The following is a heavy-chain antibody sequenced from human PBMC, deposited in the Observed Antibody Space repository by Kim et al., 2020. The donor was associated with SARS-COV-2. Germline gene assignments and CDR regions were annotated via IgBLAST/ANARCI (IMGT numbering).Heavy chain of an antibody. CDR3: ARFMYSRIDY. Sequence: GGSLRLSCAASGFTFSSYEMNWVRQAPGKGLEWVSYISSSGSTIYYADSVKGRFTISRDNAKNSLYLQMNSLRAEDTAVYYCARFMYSRIDYWGQGTLVTVSS. D-gene: IGHD6-13*01. V-gene: IGHV3-48*03. CDR2: ISSSGSTI. J-gene: IGHJ4*02. CDR1: GFTFSSYE.